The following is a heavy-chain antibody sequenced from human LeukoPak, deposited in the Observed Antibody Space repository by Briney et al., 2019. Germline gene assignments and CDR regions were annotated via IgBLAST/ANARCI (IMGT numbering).Heavy chain of an antibody. CDR1: GFTFRSYA. CDR3: AKETSSSFDY. D-gene: IGHD6-6*01. J-gene: IGHJ4*02. CDR2: ISNSGGST. V-gene: IGHV3-23*01. Sequence: PGGSLRLSCAASGFTFRSYAMNWVRQAPGKGLEWVSGISNSGGSTYYADSVDGRFTISRDNSKNTLYLQMNSLRAEDTAVYYCAKETSSSFDYWGQGTLVTVSS.